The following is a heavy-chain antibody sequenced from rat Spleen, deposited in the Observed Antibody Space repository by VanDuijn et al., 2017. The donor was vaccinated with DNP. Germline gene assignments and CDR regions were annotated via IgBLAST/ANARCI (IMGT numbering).Heavy chain of an antibody. CDR1: GFSLTSNS. J-gene: IGHJ2*01. V-gene: IGHV2-1*01. D-gene: IGHD2-2*01. CDR2: IWSGGST. CDR3: ARVGIPVTPVPYYFDY. Sequence: QVQLKESGPGLVQPSQTLSLTCTVSGFSLTSNSVSWVRQPPGKGLEWMGAIWSGGSTAYNSALKSRLSISRDTSKSQVFLKMNSLQTEDTAIYFCARVGIPVTPVPYYFDYWGQGVMVTVSS.